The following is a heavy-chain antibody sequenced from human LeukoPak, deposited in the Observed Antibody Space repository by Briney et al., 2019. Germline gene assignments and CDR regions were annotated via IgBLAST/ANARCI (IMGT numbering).Heavy chain of an antibody. J-gene: IGHJ4*02. D-gene: IGHD6-19*01. CDR3: AKFRPITSVAGTNFHY. V-gene: IGHV3-23*01. CDR1: GFTFSNYA. CDR2: ISGSGGST. Sequence: GGSLRLSCAASGFTFSNYAMSWVRQAPGKGLEWVSAISGSGGSTYYADSVKGRFTISRDNSKNTLYLQMNSLRAEDTAVNYFAKFRPITSVAGTNFHYWGQGTLVTVSS.